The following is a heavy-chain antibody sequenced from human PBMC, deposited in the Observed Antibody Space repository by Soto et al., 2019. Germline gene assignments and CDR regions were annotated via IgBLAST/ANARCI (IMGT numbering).Heavy chain of an antibody. V-gene: IGHV3-7*03. Sequence: EVQLVESGGGLVQPGGSLRLSCAASEFTFIGSWMKWVRQDPGRGLAWVAPIKQDGSDKYYVDSAKGRFTISRDTATNSLYLQMNSLRAEDMAVAYCATAGGYWGQGTLVTVSS. CDR1: EFTFIGSW. J-gene: IGHJ4*02. CDR2: IKQDGSDK. CDR3: ATAGGY. D-gene: IGHD3-10*01.